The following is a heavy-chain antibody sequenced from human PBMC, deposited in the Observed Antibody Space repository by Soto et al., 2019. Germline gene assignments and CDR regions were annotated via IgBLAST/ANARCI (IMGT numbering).Heavy chain of an antibody. V-gene: IGHV4-39*01. CDR3: ARRVYSGSGRDYLDR. J-gene: IGHJ4*02. D-gene: IGHD1-26*01. CDR1: GGPISSSGHF. CDR2: IYYTGTT. Sequence: QLQLQESGPGLVKPSETLSLICSVSGGPISSSGHFWAWIRQPPGRGLEWLATIYYTGTTYYNPSLKSRLTISMDTSKDQFSLDLTSMTAADTALYFCARRVYSGSGRDYLDRWGQGSLVTVSS.